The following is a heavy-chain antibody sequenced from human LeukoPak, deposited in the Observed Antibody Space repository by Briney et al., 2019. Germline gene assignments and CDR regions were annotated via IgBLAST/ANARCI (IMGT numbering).Heavy chain of an antibody. J-gene: IGHJ4*02. CDR2: ISDSGYST. Sequence: GGSLRLSCAASGFTFSTYAMSWVRQAPGKGLEWVSVISDSGYSTYYADSVRGRFTISGDNSKNTLFLQMNSLRAEDTAVFYCAKTGVVVTAAYFDDWGQGTLVTVSS. D-gene: IGHD2-21*02. CDR1: GFTFSTYA. V-gene: IGHV3-23*01. CDR3: AKTGVVVTAAYFDD.